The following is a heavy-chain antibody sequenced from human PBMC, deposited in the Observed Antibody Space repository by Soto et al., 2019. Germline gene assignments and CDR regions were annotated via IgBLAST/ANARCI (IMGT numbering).Heavy chain of an antibody. CDR3: ARGYCGGDCYHIDAFDI. J-gene: IGHJ3*02. D-gene: IGHD2-21*01. CDR1: GFTFSSYW. Sequence: EVQLVESGGGLVQPGGSLRLSCAASGFTFSSYWMSWVRQAPGKGLEWVANIKQDGSEKYYVDSVKGRFTISRDNAKNSLYLQMNSLRAEDTAVHYCARGYCGGDCYHIDAFDIWGQGTMVTVSS. V-gene: IGHV3-7*01. CDR2: IKQDGSEK.